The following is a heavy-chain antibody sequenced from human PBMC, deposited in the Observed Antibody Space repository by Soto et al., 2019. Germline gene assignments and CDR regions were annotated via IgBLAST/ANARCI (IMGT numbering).Heavy chain of an antibody. D-gene: IGHD3-16*01. CDR3: ARQSSTPGDDAFDI. CDR1: GGSISSSSYY. CDR2: IYYSGST. J-gene: IGHJ3*02. V-gene: IGHV4-39*01. Sequence: QLQLQESGPGLVKPSETLSLTCTVSGGSISSSSYYWGWIRQPPGKGLEWIGSIYYSGSTYYNPSLKSRVTISVDTSKNQFSLKLSSVTAADTAVYYCARQSSTPGDDAFDIWGQGTMVTVSS.